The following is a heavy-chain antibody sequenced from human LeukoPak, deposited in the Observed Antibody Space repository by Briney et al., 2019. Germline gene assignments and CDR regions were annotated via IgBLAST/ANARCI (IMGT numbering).Heavy chain of an antibody. CDR2: IIPIFRIA. CDR1: GGTFSSYA. V-gene: IGHV1-69*04. CDR3: ARDLTRDGYNHDIRYGMDV. D-gene: IGHD5-24*01. Sequence: SVKVSCTASGGTFSSYAISWVRQAPGQGLEWMGRIIPIFRIANYAQKFQGRVTITADKSTSTASMELSSLRYEDTAVYYCARDLTRDGYNHDIRYGMDVWGQGTTVTVSS. J-gene: IGHJ6*02.